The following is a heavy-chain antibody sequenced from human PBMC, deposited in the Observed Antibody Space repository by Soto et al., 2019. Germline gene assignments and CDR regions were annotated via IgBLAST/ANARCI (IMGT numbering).Heavy chain of an antibody. CDR3: ASAPEIFDS. Sequence: QVQLVQSGAEVKKPGASVKVSCKASGYTFTSYGISWVRQGPGRGLEWMGWISAYNGNTNYAQKLQGRVTMTTDTSTSTASMALTSLSSDDTAVSYCASAPEIFDSWGPGALVTVSS. CDR2: ISAYNGNT. J-gene: IGHJ4*02. V-gene: IGHV1-18*01. CDR1: GYTFTSYG.